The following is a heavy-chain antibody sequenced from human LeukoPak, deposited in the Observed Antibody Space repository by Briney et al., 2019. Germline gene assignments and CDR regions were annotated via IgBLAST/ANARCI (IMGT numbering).Heavy chain of an antibody. D-gene: IGHD2/OR15-2a*01. CDR3: ARSGNNYYYYMDV. J-gene: IGHJ6*03. V-gene: IGHV3-30*04. CDR1: GFTFSSYV. Sequence: GGSLRLSCAASGFTFSSYVTHWVRQAPGKGLEWVAIISYDGSNEYYADSVKGRFTISRDNAKNSLYLQVNSLRAEDTAVYYCARSGNNYYYYMDVWGKGTTVTVSS. CDR2: ISYDGSNE.